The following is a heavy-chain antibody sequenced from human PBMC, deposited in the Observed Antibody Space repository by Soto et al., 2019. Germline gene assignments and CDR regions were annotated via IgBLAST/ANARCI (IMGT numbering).Heavy chain of an antibody. CDR1: GFTFNNYW. V-gene: IGHV3-7*04. CDR3: ARELVLGLRSAFDI. D-gene: IGHD2-15*01. J-gene: IGHJ3*02. Sequence: EVQWLEAGGGLLKPGGSLRLSCVASGFTFNNYWMTWVRQAPGPVLEWVANIKGAGSEKSYGDSEKGRLTISRDNAKNSLYLRMNSLRDEDTAVYFYARELVLGLRSAFDIWGEGRLVTVSS. CDR2: IKGAGSEK.